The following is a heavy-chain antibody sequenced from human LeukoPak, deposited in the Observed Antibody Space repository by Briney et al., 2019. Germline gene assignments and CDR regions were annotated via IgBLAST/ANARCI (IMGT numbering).Heavy chain of an antibody. D-gene: IGHD6-19*01. V-gene: IGHV4-59*12. CDR1: GGSISSYY. J-gene: IGHJ4*02. CDR2: IYYSGST. CDR3: ARGNHEYSSGWFDY. Sequence: PSETLSLTCTVSGGSISSYYWSWIRQPPGKGLEWIGYIYYSGSTYYNPSLKSRVTISVDTSKNQFSLKLSSVTAADTAVYYCARGNHEYSSGWFDYWGQGTLVTVSS.